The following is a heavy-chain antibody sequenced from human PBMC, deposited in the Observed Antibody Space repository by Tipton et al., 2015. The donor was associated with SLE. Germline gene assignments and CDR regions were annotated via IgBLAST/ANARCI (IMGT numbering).Heavy chain of an antibody. D-gene: IGHD2-2*01. J-gene: IGHJ6*03. CDR1: GFTFSNAW. V-gene: IGHV3-15*01. CDR3: NTDQRTSRSTRLDFHYYYMDV. Sequence: GSLRLSCAASGFTFSNAWMSWVRQAPGKGLEWVGRIKSKTDGGTTDYAAPVKGRIIISRDDSKNTLYLQMNSLKTEDTAVYYCNTDQRTSRSTRLDFHYYYMDVWGKGTTVTVSS. CDR2: IKSKTDGGTT.